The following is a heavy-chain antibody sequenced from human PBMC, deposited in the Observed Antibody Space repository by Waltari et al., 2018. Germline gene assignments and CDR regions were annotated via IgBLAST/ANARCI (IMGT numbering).Heavy chain of an antibody. Sequence: QVHLQESDPGLVKPSETLSLSCTVSGGSINTYYWSWIRQPPGKGLEWIGYISYSGSTNYNPSLRSRVTISIDMSKNQFSLKLSSVTAADTALYYCVRHIRATVVTGGIDSWGQGTLVTVSS. CDR3: VRHIRATVVTGGIDS. D-gene: IGHD2-15*01. V-gene: IGHV4-59*08. J-gene: IGHJ4*02. CDR1: GGSINTYY. CDR2: ISYSGST.